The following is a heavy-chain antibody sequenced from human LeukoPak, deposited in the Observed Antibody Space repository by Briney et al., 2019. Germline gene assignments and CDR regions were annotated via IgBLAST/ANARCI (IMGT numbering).Heavy chain of an antibody. V-gene: IGHV1-69*13. CDR3: ARVKRNGYNWDLFDY. Sequence: GASVKVSCKASGYTFANYYIHLVRQAPGQGLEWMGGIIPIFGTANYAQKFQGRVTITADESTSTAYMELSSLRSEDTAVYYCARVKRNGYNWDLFDYWGQGTLVTVSS. CDR1: GYTFANYY. J-gene: IGHJ4*02. CDR2: IIPIFGTA. D-gene: IGHD5-24*01.